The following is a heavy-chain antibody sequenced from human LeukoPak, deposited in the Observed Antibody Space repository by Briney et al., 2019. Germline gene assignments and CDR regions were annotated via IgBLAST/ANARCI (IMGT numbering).Heavy chain of an antibody. D-gene: IGHD6-19*01. Sequence: PSETLSLTCTVSGGSISSYYWTWIRQSAGKGLEWIGRIHPSWSTNYNPSLESRVTMSVDTSKKQCSLKVTSVPATDTGVYYCARAPEFRSGWLLDWWGQGSLVNVSS. CDR3: ARAPEFRSGWLLDW. J-gene: IGHJ4*02. CDR1: GGSISSYY. CDR2: IHPSWST. V-gene: IGHV4-4*07.